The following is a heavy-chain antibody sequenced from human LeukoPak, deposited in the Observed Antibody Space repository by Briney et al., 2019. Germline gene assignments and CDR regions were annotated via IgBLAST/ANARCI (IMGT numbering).Heavy chain of an antibody. CDR2: MYHSGST. V-gene: IGHV4-61*01. J-gene: IGHJ4*02. D-gene: IGHD3-10*01. Sequence: SETLPLTCTVSGGSVSSDSYYWSWIRQPPGKGLEWIGYMYHSGSTNYNPSLKSRVTISVDTSKNQFSLKLSSVTAADTAVYYCARVEYYGSGSPFDYWGQGTLVTVSS. CDR1: GGSVSSDSYY. CDR3: ARVEYYGSGSPFDY.